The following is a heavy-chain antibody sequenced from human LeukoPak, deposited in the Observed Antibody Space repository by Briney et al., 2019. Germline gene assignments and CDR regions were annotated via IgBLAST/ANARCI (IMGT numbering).Heavy chain of an antibody. CDR3: ARDCTVTTALGAFDI. CDR1: GGSISSSSYY. CDR2: IYYSGST. V-gene: IGHV4-39*07. D-gene: IGHD4-17*01. Sequence: SETLSLTCTVSGGSISSSSYYWGWIRQPPGKGLECIGSIYYSGSTYYNPSLKSRVTISVDTSKNQFSLKLSSVTAADTAVYYCARDCTVTTALGAFDIWGQGTMVTVSS. J-gene: IGHJ3*02.